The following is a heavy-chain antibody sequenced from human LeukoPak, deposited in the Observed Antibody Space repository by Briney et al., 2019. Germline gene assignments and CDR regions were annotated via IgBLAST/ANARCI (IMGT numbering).Heavy chain of an antibody. CDR3: ARATTNSGYDLGLGY. J-gene: IGHJ4*02. V-gene: IGHV4-34*09. CDR2: INHSGST. CDR1: GGSFSGYY. Sequence: SETLSLTCAVYGGSFSGYYWSWIRQPPGKGLEWIGEINHSGSTYYNPSLKSQVTISVDTSKNQFSLKLSSVTAADAAVYYCARATTNSGYDLGLGYWGQGTLVTVSS. D-gene: IGHD5-12*01.